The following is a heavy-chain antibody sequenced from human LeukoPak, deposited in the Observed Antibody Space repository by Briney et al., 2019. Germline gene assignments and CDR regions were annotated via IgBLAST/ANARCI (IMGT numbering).Heavy chain of an antibody. V-gene: IGHV3-30-3*02. Sequence: GGSLRLSCAASGFTFSSYAMHWVRQAPGKGLEWVAVISYDGSNKYYADSVKGRFTISRDNSENTLYLQMNSLRGEDTAVYYCAKQWSGGSALYWFDPWGQGTLVTVSS. CDR3: AKQWSGGSALYWFDP. CDR2: ISYDGSNK. CDR1: GFTFSSYA. D-gene: IGHD2-15*01. J-gene: IGHJ5*02.